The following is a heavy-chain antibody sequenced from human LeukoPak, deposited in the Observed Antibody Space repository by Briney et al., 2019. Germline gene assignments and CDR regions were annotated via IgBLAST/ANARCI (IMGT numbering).Heavy chain of an antibody. CDR1: GFTFSSYE. CDR3: XXXPYDSRSGSYGAFDI. J-gene: IGHJ3*02. V-gene: IGHV3-48*03. CDR2: ISSSGSTI. D-gene: IGHD3-22*01. Sequence: GGSLRLSCAASGFTFSSYEMNWVRQAPGKGLEWVSYISSSGSTIYYADSVKGRFTISRDNAKNSLYLQMNSLRAEDTAVYYXXXXPYDSRSGSYGAFDIWGQGTMVTVSS.